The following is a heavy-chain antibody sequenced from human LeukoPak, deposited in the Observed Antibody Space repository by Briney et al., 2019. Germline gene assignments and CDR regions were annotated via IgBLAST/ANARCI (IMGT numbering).Heavy chain of an antibody. J-gene: IGHJ4*02. Sequence: GGSLRLSCAASGFTFSSHGMHWVRQAPGKGLEWVVVTSYDGSTKYYADSAKGRFNISRDNSKNTLYLQMNSLRVDDTAVYYCAKDATLFGDQYFDYWGQGTLVNVSS. CDR3: AKDATLFGDQYFDY. CDR1: GFTFSSHG. V-gene: IGHV3-30*18. D-gene: IGHD3-10*01. CDR2: TSYDGSTK.